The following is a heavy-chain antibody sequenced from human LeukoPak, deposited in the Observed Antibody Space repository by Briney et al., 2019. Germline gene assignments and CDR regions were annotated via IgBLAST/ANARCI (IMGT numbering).Heavy chain of an antibody. CDR1: GFTFDDYT. V-gene: IGHV3-23*01. CDR3: ACGAGTGPGVSYYYYYYGMDV. Sequence: GGSLRLSCAASGFTFDDYTLHWVRQAPGKGLEWVSAISGSGGSTYYADSVKGRFTISRDNSKNTLYLQMNSLRAEDTAVYYCACGAGTGPGVSYYYYYYGMDVWGQGTTVTVSS. CDR2: ISGSGGST. D-gene: IGHD6-13*01. J-gene: IGHJ6*02.